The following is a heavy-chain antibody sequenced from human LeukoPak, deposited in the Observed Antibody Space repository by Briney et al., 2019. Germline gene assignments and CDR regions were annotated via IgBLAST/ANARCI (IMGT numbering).Heavy chain of an antibody. CDR3: ATPSSTSCCYFDY. J-gene: IGHJ4*02. CDR1: GFTFSSYS. Sequence: PGESLRLSCAASGFTFSSYSMNWVRQAPGKGLEWVSSISSSSSYIYYADSVKGRFTISRDNAKNSLYLQMNSLRAEDTAVYYCATPSSTSCCYFDYWGQGTLVTVSS. D-gene: IGHD2-2*01. CDR2: ISSSSSYI. V-gene: IGHV3-21*01.